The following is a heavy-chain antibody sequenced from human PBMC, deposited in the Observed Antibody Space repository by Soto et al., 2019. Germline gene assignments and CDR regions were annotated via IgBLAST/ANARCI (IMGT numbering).Heavy chain of an antibody. D-gene: IGHD3-9*01. Sequence: GASVKVSCKASGYTFTSYARHWVRQAPGQRLEWMGWINAGNGNTKYSQKFQGRVTITRDTSASTAYMELSSLRSEDTAVYYCARGGPVRYFDWFKNWFDPWGQGTLVTVSS. CDR3: ARGGPVRYFDWFKNWFDP. CDR1: GYTFTSYA. CDR2: INAGNGNT. J-gene: IGHJ5*02. V-gene: IGHV1-3*01.